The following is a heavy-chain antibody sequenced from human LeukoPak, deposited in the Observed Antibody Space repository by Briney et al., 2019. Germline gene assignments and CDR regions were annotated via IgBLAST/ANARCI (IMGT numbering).Heavy chain of an antibody. CDR3: ARDYSSSWYAIFDY. Sequence: PGRSLRLSCAASGFTFSSHAMQWVRQAPGKGLEWVALISYDGTNKFYADSVKGRFTISRDNSKNTLFLQMNSLRAEDTAVYYCARDYSSSWYAIFDYWGQGTLVTVSS. CDR1: GFTFSSHA. J-gene: IGHJ4*02. V-gene: IGHV3-30-3*01. CDR2: ISYDGTNK. D-gene: IGHD6-13*01.